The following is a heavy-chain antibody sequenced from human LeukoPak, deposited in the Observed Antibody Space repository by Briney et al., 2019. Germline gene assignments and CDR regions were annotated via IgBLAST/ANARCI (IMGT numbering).Heavy chain of an antibody. V-gene: IGHV3-30-3*01. J-gene: IGHJ6*02. CDR1: GFTFSTYT. CDR3: ARVRPASFYYGMDV. Sequence: GGSLRLSCAASGFTFSTYTMHWVRQAPGKGLEWVAVISYDGNNKYYADSVKGRFTISRDNSKNTLYLQMNSLRVDDTAVYYCARVRPASFYYGMDVWGQGTTVAVSS. D-gene: IGHD1-14*01. CDR2: ISYDGNNK.